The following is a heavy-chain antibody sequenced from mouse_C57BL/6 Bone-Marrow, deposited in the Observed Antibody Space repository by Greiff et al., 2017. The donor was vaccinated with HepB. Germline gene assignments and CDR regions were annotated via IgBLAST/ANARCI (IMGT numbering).Heavy chain of an antibody. J-gene: IGHJ4*01. D-gene: IGHD2-4*01. Sequence: VMLVESGAELARPGASVKLSCKASGYTFTSYGISWVKQRTGQGLEWIGEIYPRSGNTYYNEKFKGKATLTADKSSSTAYMELRSLTSEDSAVYFCARGLREAMDYWGQGTSVTVCS. CDR2: IYPRSGNT. CDR3: ARGLREAMDY. V-gene: IGHV1-81*01. CDR1: GYTFTSYG.